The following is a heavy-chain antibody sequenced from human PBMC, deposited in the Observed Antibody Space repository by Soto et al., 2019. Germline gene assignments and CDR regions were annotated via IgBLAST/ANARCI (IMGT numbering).Heavy chain of an antibody. CDR3: TSPSPEDMTRS. V-gene: IGHV3-73*02. J-gene: IGHJ4*02. Sequence: EVQLVESGGGLVQPGGSLKLSCAASGFTFSGSAVHWVRQASGKGLEWVGRIRNKANTYATAYAASVKGRFTISRDDSKNTAYLQMNSLTTDDTAVYYCTSPSPEDMTRSWGLGTQVTVSS. CDR2: IRNKANTYAT. CDR1: GFTFSGSA. D-gene: IGHD2-15*01.